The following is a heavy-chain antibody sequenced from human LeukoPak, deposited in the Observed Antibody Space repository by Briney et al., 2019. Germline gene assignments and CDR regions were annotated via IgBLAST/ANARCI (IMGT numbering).Heavy chain of an antibody. CDR2: IYYSESA. CDR1: GGSFSTYQ. V-gene: IGHV4-59*01. J-gene: IGHJ3*02. CDR3: ARAVRDRKYGYAFDI. D-gene: IGHD4-17*01. Sequence: PAETLSLTCTVSGGSFSTYQWSWIRQTPGKGLEWIGNIYYSESANYNPSLKSRVIISVDTSKNQFSLNLSPVIAADTAVYYCARAVRDRKYGYAFDIWGQGTMVTVSS.